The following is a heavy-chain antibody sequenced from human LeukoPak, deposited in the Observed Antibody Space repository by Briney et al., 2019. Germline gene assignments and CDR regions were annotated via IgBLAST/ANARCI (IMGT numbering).Heavy chain of an antibody. CDR3: AIHAGHDYGDYEYYFDY. Sequence: NPSETLSLTCTVSGGSISSYYWSWIRQPAGKGLEWIGRIYTSGSTNYNPSLKSRVTMSVDTSKNQFSLKLSSVTAADTAVYYCAIHAGHDYGDYEYYFDYWGQGTLVTVSS. CDR2: IYTSGST. V-gene: IGHV4-4*07. J-gene: IGHJ4*02. D-gene: IGHD4-17*01. CDR1: GGSISSYY.